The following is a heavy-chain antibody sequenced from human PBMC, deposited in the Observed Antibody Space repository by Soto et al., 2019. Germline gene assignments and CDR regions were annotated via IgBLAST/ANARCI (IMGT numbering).Heavy chain of an antibody. CDR1: GFTLSSYG. CDR2: ISYDGSNK. Sequence: QVQLVESGGGVVQPGRSLRLSCAASGFTLSSYGMHWVRQAPGKGLEWVAVISYDGSNKYYAASVKGLFTISRDNSKNALYRQKNSLRAEDTAVFYCARYTVSGSNWYFVFHYYGMDVWVQGTTVTVSS. V-gene: IGHV3-30*01. J-gene: IGHJ6*02. D-gene: IGHD6-13*01. CDR3: ARYTVSGSNWYFVFHYYGMDV.